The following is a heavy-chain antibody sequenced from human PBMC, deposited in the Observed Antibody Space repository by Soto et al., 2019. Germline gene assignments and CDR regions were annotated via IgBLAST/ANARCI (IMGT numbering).Heavy chain of an antibody. D-gene: IGHD3-10*01. J-gene: IGHJ4*02. V-gene: IGHV3-21*01. Sequence: PGGSLRLSCAASGFTFSSYSMNWVRQAPGKGLEWVSSISSSSSYIYYADSVKGRFTISRDNAKNSLYLQMNSLRAEDTAVYYCARIPLLWFGEQSPRDYWGQGTLVTVSS. CDR2: ISSSSSYI. CDR3: ARIPLLWFGEQSPRDY. CDR1: GFTFSSYS.